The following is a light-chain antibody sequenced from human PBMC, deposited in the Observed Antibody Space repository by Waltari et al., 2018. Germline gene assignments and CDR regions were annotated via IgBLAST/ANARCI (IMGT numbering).Light chain of an antibody. Sequence: EIVMTQSPGTLSVSPGERATLSCRASQSVRSNFAWYQQKPGQAPRLIIYGAVTRGTDVPARCSASGSGTEFTLTISSLQSEDFAVYYCQHYNNWPYTFGQGTKLEI. V-gene: IGKV3-15*01. CDR3: QHYNNWPYT. CDR1: QSVRSN. J-gene: IGKJ2*01. CDR2: GAV.